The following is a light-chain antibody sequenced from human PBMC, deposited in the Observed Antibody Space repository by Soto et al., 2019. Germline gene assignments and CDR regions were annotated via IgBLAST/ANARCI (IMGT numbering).Light chain of an antibody. Sequence: EMILTQSPDTLSLSPGGRATLSCRASQTVSSNYLAWCQQRPGQTPRLLIYGASTRAAGIPDRFSGSGSGTDFTLTITRLEPEDFAVYYCHQYGTVPWTFGRGTKVDIK. J-gene: IGKJ1*01. V-gene: IGKV3-20*01. CDR2: GAS. CDR3: HQYGTVPWT. CDR1: QTVSSNY.